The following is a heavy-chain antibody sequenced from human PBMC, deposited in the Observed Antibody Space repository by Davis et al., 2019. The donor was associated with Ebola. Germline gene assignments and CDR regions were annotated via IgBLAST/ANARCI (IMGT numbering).Heavy chain of an antibody. CDR2: VWYDGDKT. CDR3: VRVDSSAPDGLDL. V-gene: IGHV3-33*01. Sequence: GESLKISCAASGFTFKYYGMHWVRQVPGEGLEWLAVVWYDGDKTDYADSVKGRFTISRDNSEKTVSLQMNSLRAEDTAVYYCVRVDSSAPDGLDLWGQGTMVTVSS. J-gene: IGHJ3*01. D-gene: IGHD3-22*01. CDR1: GFTFKYYG.